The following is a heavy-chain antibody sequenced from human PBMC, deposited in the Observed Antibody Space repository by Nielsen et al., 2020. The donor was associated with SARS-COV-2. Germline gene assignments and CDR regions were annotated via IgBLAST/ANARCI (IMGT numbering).Heavy chain of an antibody. CDR1: GFAFSDSS. CDR2: IRTKPDNYAT. D-gene: IGHD6-6*01. V-gene: IGHV3-73*01. J-gene: IGHJ5*02. Sequence: GESLKISCAASGFAFSDSSIQWVRQASGRGLEWVGRIRTKPDNYATVYPESVKGRFTISRDDSKNTAYLQMNSLKTEDTAVYYCTRRMYSSSRNNWFDPWGQGTLVTVSS. CDR3: TRRMYSSSRNNWFDP.